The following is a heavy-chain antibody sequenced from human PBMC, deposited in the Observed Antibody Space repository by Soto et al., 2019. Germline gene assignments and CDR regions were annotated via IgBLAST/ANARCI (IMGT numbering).Heavy chain of an antibody. CDR1: GGSISSYY. CDR2: IYYSGST. V-gene: IGHV4-59*01. CDR3: ARDTSYSGSYEGALYYYYYGMDV. J-gene: IGHJ6*02. D-gene: IGHD1-26*01. Sequence: SETLSLTCTVSGGSISSYYWGWIRQPPGKGLEWIGYIYYSGSTNYNPSLKSRVTISVDTSKNQFSLKLSSVTAADTAVYYCARDTSYSGSYEGALYYYYYGMDVWGQGTTVTVSS.